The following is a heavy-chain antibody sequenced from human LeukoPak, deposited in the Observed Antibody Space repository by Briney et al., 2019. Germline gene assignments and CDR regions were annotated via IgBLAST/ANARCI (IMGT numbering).Heavy chain of an antibody. J-gene: IGHJ5*02. Sequence: ASVTVSCKASGYTFTSYGISWVRQAPGQGLEWMGWISAYNGNTNYAQKLQGRVTMTTDTSTSTAYMELRSLRSDDTAVYYCARDLAAAGTGPLFRFDPWGQGTLVTVSS. CDR2: ISAYNGNT. CDR1: GYTFTSYG. D-gene: IGHD6-13*01. CDR3: ARDLAAAGTGPLFRFDP. V-gene: IGHV1-18*01.